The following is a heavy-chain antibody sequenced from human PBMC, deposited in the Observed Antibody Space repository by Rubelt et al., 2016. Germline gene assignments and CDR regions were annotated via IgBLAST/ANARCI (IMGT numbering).Heavy chain of an antibody. CDR1: GFTVSSNY. J-gene: IGHJ4*02. V-gene: IGHV3-53*04. CDR2: IYSGGSK. D-gene: IGHD1-1*01. CDR3: ARVSWNDPWD. Sequence: EVQLVESGGGLVQPGGSLRLSCAASGFTVSSNYMSWVRQAPGKGLEWVSVIYSGGSKYYADSVKGRFTSSRHNSKNTLYLQMNSLRAEDTGVYYCARVSWNDPWDWGQGTLVTVSS.